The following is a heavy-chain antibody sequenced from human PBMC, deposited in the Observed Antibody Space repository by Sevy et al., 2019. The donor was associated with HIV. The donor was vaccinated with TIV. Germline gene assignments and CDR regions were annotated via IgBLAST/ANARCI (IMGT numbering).Heavy chain of an antibody. Sequence: ASVKVSCKASGYTFTGYYVHWLRQAPGQGLEWMGWINPKTGGTYFAKKFQDRVTMTTGTSITTAYMELSGRRFDDTAVYYCARMGDYFDTSGYYPLKYWGQGTLVTVSS. D-gene: IGHD3-22*01. CDR2: INPKTGGT. CDR1: GYTFTGYY. V-gene: IGHV1-2*02. CDR3: ARMGDYFDTSGYYPLKY. J-gene: IGHJ4*02.